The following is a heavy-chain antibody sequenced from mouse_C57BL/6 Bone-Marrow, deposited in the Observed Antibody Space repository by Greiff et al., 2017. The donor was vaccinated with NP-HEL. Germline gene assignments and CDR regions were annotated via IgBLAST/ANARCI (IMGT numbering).Heavy chain of an antibody. V-gene: IGHV5-9-1*02. CDR3: TRDLITTVVPWYFDV. CDR2: ISSGGDYI. Sequence: EVHLVESGEGLVKPGGSLKLSCAASGFTFSSYAMSWVRQTPEKRLEWVAYISSGGDYIYYADTVKGRFTISRDNARNTLYLQMSSLKSEDTAMYYCTRDLITTVVPWYFDVWGTGTTVTVSS. D-gene: IGHD1-1*01. CDR1: GFTFSSYA. J-gene: IGHJ1*03.